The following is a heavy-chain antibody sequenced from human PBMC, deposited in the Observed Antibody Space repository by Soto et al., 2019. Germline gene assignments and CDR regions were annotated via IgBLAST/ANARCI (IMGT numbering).Heavy chain of an antibody. J-gene: IGHJ4*02. V-gene: IGHV1-69*04. CDR3: ARDRKNSNWPNFDS. Sequence: ASVKVSCKASGYTFTSYYMNWVRQAPGQGLVWMGRVLPFLDVTTYSQRFQGRVTITADRSTTTAYMELSSLTFEDTAVYYCARDRKNSNWPNFDSWGPGTLVTVSS. CDR1: GYTFTSYY. CDR2: VLPFLDVT. D-gene: IGHD6-13*01.